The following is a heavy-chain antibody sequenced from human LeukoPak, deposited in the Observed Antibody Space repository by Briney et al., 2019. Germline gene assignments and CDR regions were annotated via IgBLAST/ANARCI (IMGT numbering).Heavy chain of an antibody. Sequence: GGSLRLSCAASGFTFSSYSMNWVRQVPGKGLEWVSTIIGSGGSAYYADSVNGRFTISRDNSKNTVYLQMNSLGAEDAAVYYCARDQRGYLYYMDVWGKGTTVTISS. V-gene: IGHV3-23*01. D-gene: IGHD1-1*01. J-gene: IGHJ6*03. CDR1: GFTFSSYS. CDR3: ARDQRGYLYYMDV. CDR2: IIGSGGSA.